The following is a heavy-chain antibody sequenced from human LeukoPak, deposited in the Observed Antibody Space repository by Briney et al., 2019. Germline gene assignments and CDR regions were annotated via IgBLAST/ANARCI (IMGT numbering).Heavy chain of an antibody. CDR1: GFSFSVCA. CDR2: ISYDGNNK. V-gene: IGHV3-30-3*01. J-gene: IGHJ4*02. Sequence: PGGSLRLSCAASGFSFSVCAMHWVRQAPGKGLEWVATISYDGNNKHYTDSVEGRFTISRDNSKNTQYLQMNTLRVEDTAMYYCVRGVTIYDSSGYFDYWGQGTLVTVSS. CDR3: VRGVTIYDSSGYFDY. D-gene: IGHD3-22*01.